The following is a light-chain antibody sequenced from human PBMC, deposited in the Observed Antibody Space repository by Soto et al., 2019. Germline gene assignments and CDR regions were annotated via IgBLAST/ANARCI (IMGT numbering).Light chain of an antibody. V-gene: IGKV3-20*01. Sequence: EIVLTQSAGTLSLSPGERATLSCRASQSLTDGFLAWYQQKHGQALRLLIYGISNRATGIPDRFSGGGSGTDFTLPITRLEPEDIAVYYCQQYVTAPFTFAQGPKVDIK. CDR2: GIS. CDR1: QSLTDGF. J-gene: IGKJ2*01. CDR3: QQYVTAPFT.